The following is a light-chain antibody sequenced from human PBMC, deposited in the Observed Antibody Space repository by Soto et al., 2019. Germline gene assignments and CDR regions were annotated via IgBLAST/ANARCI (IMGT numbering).Light chain of an antibody. CDR3: QQSYSSPPT. Sequence: IQMYQSPSSLSASVGDRVSITWRASHSISSYLNWYQQKPGKAPKLLIYAASSLQSGVPSRFSGSGSGTDFALTISSLQPEDFATYYCQQSYSSPPTFGQGTKVDIK. CDR1: HSISSY. CDR2: AAS. V-gene: IGKV1-39*01. J-gene: IGKJ1*01.